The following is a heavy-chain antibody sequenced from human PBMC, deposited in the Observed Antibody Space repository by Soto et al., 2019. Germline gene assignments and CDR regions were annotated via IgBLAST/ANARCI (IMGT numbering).Heavy chain of an antibody. CDR3: ARAVARDGSSWYRGGYDS. Sequence: ASVKVSCKASGYTFTAYYIHWVLQAPGQGLEWMGWINPDTGGTDYTQKFQGWVTMTRDTSITTAYMELSSLKSDDTAVYFCARAVARDGSSWYRGGYDSWGQGTLVTVSS. J-gene: IGHJ4*02. CDR1: GYTFTAYY. CDR2: INPDTGGT. D-gene: IGHD6-13*01. V-gene: IGHV1-2*04.